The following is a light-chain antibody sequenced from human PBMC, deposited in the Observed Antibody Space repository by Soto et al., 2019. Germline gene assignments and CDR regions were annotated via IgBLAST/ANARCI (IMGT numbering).Light chain of an antibody. J-gene: IGLJ1*01. CDR3: GTWDNSLSAFV. CDR1: NSNIGKNY. V-gene: IGLV1-51*01. CDR2: DTN. Sequence: QSVLTQPPSVSAAPGQMVTISCSGSNSNIGKNYVSWYQQLPGTAPKFLIYDTNKRPSGIPDRFSGSKSGTSATLGITGLQTGDEADYYCGTWDNSLSAFVFGTGTKLTVL.